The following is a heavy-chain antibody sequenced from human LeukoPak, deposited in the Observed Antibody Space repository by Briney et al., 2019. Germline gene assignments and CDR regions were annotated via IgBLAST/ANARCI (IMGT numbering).Heavy chain of an antibody. CDR3: AMRRVLWFGESDAFDI. CDR1: GGSFSGYY. D-gene: IGHD3-10*01. J-gene: IGHJ3*02. Sequence: SETLSLTCAVYGGSFSGYYWSWIRQPPGKGLEWIGEINHSGSTNYNPSLKSRVTISVDTSKNQFSLKLSSVTAADTAVYYCAMRRVLWFGESDAFDIWGQGTMVTASS. CDR2: INHSGST. V-gene: IGHV4-34*01.